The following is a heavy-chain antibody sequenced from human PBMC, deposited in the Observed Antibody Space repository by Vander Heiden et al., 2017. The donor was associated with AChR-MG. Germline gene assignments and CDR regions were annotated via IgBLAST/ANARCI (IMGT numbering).Heavy chain of an antibody. CDR2: IGTAGDT. J-gene: IGHJ3*02. CDR3: ARDLGSAVGSSSAFDI. D-gene: IGHD6-6*01. CDR1: GFTFSGYD. Sequence: EVQLVESGRGLVLPGGSLSLPCAASGFTFSGYDMHWVRQATGKGLEWVSAIGTAGDTYSTGSVKGRVTISRENAKNSWDLQMNSIRAGEPAVYYCARDLGSAVGSSSAFDIWGQVTMVTVSS. V-gene: IGHV3-13*01.